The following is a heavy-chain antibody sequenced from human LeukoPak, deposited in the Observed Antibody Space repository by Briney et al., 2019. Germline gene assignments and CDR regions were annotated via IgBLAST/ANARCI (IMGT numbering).Heavy chain of an antibody. V-gene: IGHV3-30-3*01. D-gene: IGHD2-15*01. J-gene: IGHJ4*02. CDR3: ALSVGYCSGGSCYTAFDY. Sequence: GGSLRLSCAASGFTFSSYAMHWVRQAPGKGLEWVAVISYDGSNKYYADSVKGRFTISRDNSKNTLYLQMNSLRAEDTAVYYCALSVGYCSGGSCYTAFDYWGQGTLVTVSS. CDR1: GFTFSSYA. CDR2: ISYDGSNK.